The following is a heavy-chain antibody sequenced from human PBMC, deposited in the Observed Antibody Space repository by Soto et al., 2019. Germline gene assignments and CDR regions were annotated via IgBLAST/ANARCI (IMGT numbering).Heavy chain of an antibody. V-gene: IGHV3-15*07. CDR3: TTDSYMTTIVVRFDY. CDR1: GFTFTNAC. D-gene: IGHD3-22*01. J-gene: IGHJ4*01. Sequence: GGSLRLSCAASGFTFTNACINWVRQAPGKGLEWVGRIKSKLDGGTTDFAASVKGRFAISRDDSTHMVYLQMTSLKTEDTAIYYCTTDSYMTTIVVRFDYWGHGTLVTVSS. CDR2: IKSKLDGGTT.